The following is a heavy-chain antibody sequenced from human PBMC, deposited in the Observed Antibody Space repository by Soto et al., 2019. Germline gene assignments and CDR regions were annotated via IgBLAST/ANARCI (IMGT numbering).Heavy chain of an antibody. V-gene: IGHV4-34*01. Sequence: SETLSLTCAVYGGSFSGYYWSWIRQPPGKGLEWIGEINHSGSTNYNPSLKSRVTISVDTSKNQFSLKLSSVTAADTAVYYCARGQLRFLEWLSTLDYWGQGTLVTVSS. CDR1: GGSFSGYY. CDR3: ARGQLRFLEWLSTLDY. CDR2: INHSGST. J-gene: IGHJ4*02. D-gene: IGHD3-3*01.